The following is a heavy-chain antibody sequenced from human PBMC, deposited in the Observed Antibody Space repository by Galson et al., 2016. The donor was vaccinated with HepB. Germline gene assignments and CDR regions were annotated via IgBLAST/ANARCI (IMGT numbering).Heavy chain of an antibody. CDR1: GFSLSTSGVG. CDR2: IYWDGDT. D-gene: IGHD2-15*01. V-gene: IGHV2-5*02. CDR3: ASRVDEYEVVSPSHYFDY. Sequence: PALVKPTQTLTLTCTFSGFSLSTSGVGLAWIRQPPGKALEWLALIYWDGDTHYSPSLRSRLTITKDTAGNQGVLTMTNMDPVDTATYYCASRVDEYEVVSPSHYFDYWGQGALVTVSS. J-gene: IGHJ4*02.